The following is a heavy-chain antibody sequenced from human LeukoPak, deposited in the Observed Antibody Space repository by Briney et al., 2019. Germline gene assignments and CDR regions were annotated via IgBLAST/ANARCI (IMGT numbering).Heavy chain of an antibody. Sequence: ASVKVSCKASGYTFTSYDINWVRQATGQGLEWMGWMNPNSGNTGYAQKFQGRVTMTRNTSISTAYMELSSLRSEDTAVYYCARYFAVAGWDAFDIWGQGTMVTVSS. CDR3: ARYFAVAGWDAFDI. J-gene: IGHJ3*02. CDR1: GYTFTSYD. CDR2: MNPNSGNT. D-gene: IGHD6-19*01. V-gene: IGHV1-8*01.